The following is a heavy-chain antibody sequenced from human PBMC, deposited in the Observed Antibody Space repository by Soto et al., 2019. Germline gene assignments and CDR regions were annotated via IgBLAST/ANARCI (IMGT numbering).Heavy chain of an antibody. Sequence: GGSLRLSCAASGFTFSSYGMHWVRQAPGKGLEWVAVISYDGSNKYYADSVKGRFTISRDNSKNTLYLQMNSLRAEDTAVYYCAKDLRYCSSTSCWSPRYYYYGMDVWGQGTTVTVSS. CDR2: ISYDGSNK. V-gene: IGHV3-30*18. D-gene: IGHD2-2*01. CDR1: GFTFSSYG. J-gene: IGHJ6*02. CDR3: AKDLRYCSSTSCWSPRYYYYGMDV.